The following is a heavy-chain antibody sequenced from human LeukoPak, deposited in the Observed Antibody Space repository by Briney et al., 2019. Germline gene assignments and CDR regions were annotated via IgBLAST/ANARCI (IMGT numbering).Heavy chain of an antibody. D-gene: IGHD2-2*02. CDR1: GGTFSSYA. V-gene: IGHV1-69*04. J-gene: IGHJ5*02. Sequence: ASVKVFCKASGGTFSSYAISWVRQAPGQGLEWMGRIIPILGIANYAQKFQGRVTMTRDTSISTAYMELSRLRSDDTAVYYCARDRYCSSTSCYTGWFDPWGQGTLVTVSS. CDR3: ARDRYCSSTSCYTGWFDP. CDR2: IIPILGIA.